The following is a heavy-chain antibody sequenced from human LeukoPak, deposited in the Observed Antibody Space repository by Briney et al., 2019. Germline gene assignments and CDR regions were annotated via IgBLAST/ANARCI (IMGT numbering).Heavy chain of an antibody. Sequence: TGGSLRLPCAASGFTFSSYAMHWVRQAPGKGLEWVAVISYDGSNKYYADSVKGRFTISRNNSKNTLYLQMNSLRAEDTAVYYCAKGGIRGVRGVLNWFDPWGQGTLVTVSS. CDR1: GFTFSSYA. CDR3: AKGGIRGVRGVLNWFDP. CDR2: ISYDGSNK. J-gene: IGHJ5*02. V-gene: IGHV3-30*04. D-gene: IGHD3-10*01.